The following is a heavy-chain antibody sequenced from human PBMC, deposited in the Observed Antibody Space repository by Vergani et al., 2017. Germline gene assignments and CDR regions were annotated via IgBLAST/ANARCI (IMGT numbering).Heavy chain of an antibody. CDR1: GFSLSTSGVG. CDR2: IYWDDDK. J-gene: IGHJ4*02. Sequence: QITLKESGPTLVKPTQTLTLTCTFSGFSLSTSGVGVGWIRQPPGKALEWLALIYWDDDKRYSPSLKSRLTITKDTSKNQVVLTMTNMDPVDTATYYCARSWGIAAADPYFDYWGQGTLVTVSS. V-gene: IGHV2-5*02. CDR3: ARSWGIAAADPYFDY. D-gene: IGHD6-13*01.